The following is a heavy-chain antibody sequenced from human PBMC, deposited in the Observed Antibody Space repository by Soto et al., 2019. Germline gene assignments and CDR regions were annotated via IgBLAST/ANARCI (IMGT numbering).Heavy chain of an antibody. CDR2: INPSGGST. CDR1: GYTFTSYY. J-gene: IGHJ4*02. Sequence: QVQLVQSGAEVKKPGASVKVSCKASGYTFTSYYMHWVRQAPGPGLEWMGIINPSGGSTSYAQKFQGIVTMTSDTSTSTVDMELSSLRSEDTAVYYCARVYKRYDSSCYYPATYYFAYRVQGTLVTVTS. V-gene: IGHV1-46*03. CDR3: ARVYKRYDSSCYYPATYYFAY. D-gene: IGHD3-22*01.